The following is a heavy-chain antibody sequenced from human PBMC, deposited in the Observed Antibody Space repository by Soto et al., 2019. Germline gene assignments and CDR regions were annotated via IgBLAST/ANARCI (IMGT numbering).Heavy chain of an antibody. CDR2: INHSGST. CDR3: ARRYRRNFDY. CDR1: GGSFSGYY. Sequence: QVQLQQWGAGLLKPSETLSLTCAVYGGSFSGYYWSWIRQPPGKGLEWIGEINHSGSTNYNPSLKNRVTISVHTSKNHFSLKLSSVTAADTAVYYCARRYRRNFDYWGQGTLVTVSS. J-gene: IGHJ4*02. D-gene: IGHD2-2*01. V-gene: IGHV4-34*01.